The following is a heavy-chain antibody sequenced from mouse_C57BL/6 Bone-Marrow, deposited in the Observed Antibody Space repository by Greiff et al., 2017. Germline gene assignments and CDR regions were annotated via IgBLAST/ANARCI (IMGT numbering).Heavy chain of an antibody. D-gene: IGHD1-1*01. V-gene: IGHV5-9-1*02. CDR2: ISSGGDYL. Sequence: EVKLVESGEGLVKPGGSLTLSCAASGFTFSRYAMSWVRQTPEKRLEWVAYISSGGDYLYYADTVQGRFTISRDNAGNTLYLQMSSLKSEDTAVYYSTREHSYGSTPYYIDYWGQGTTLTVSS. CDR3: TREHSYGSTPYYIDY. CDR1: GFTFSRYA. J-gene: IGHJ2*01.